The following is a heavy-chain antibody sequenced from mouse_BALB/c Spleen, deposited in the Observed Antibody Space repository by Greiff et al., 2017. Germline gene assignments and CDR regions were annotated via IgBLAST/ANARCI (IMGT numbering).Heavy chain of an antibody. CDR1: GYSFTSYY. V-gene: IGHV1S135*01. CDR3: ASYGNYHYYAMDY. D-gene: IGHD2-1*01. CDR2: IDPFNGGT. J-gene: IGHJ4*01. Sequence: VQLQQSGPELMKPGASVKISCKASGYSFTSYYMHWVKQSHGKSLEWIGYIDPFNGGTSYNQKFKGKATLTVDKSSSTAYMHLSSLTSEDSAVYYCASYGNYHYYAMDYWGQGTSVTVSS.